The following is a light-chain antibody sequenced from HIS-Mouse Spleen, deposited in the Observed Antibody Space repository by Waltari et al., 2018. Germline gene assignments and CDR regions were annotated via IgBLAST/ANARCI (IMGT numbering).Light chain of an antibody. CDR3: CSYAGSSTLV. CDR1: SSDVGSYNL. CDR2: EGS. V-gene: IGLV2-23*01. Sequence: QSALTQPASVSGSPGQSITISCTGTSSDVGSYNLVSWYQQHPGKAPKLMVYEGSTRPSGVSNRFSVSKSGNTASLTISGLQAVDEADYYCCSYAGSSTLVFGGGTKLTVL. J-gene: IGLJ3*02.